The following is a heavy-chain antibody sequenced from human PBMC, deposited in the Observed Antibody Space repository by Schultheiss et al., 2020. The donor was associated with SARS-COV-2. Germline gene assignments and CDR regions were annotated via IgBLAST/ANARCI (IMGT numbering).Heavy chain of an antibody. V-gene: IGHV4-59*12. Sequence: SETLSLTCTVSGGSISTYYWTWVRQPPGKGLEWIGDFADGGRTTYNPSLKSRVTISVDTSKNQFSLKLSSVTAADTAVYYCARGPSGDWGQGTLVTVSS. CDR3: ARGPSGD. CDR1: GGSISTYY. CDR2: FADGGRT. J-gene: IGHJ4*02. D-gene: IGHD3-10*01.